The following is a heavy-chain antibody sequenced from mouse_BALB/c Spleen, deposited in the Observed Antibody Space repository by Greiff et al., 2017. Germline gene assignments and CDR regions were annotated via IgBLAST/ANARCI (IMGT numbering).Heavy chain of an antibody. Sequence: EVQGVESGGGLVQPGGSRKLSCAASGFTFSSFGMHWVRQAPEKGLEWVAYISSGSSTIYYADTVKGRFTISRDNPKNTLFLQMTSLRSEDTAMYYCARLGSYGYFDVWGAGTTVTVSS. V-gene: IGHV5-17*02. CDR3: ARLGSYGYFDV. CDR1: GFTFSSFG. J-gene: IGHJ1*01. CDR2: ISSGSSTI. D-gene: IGHD1-1*01.